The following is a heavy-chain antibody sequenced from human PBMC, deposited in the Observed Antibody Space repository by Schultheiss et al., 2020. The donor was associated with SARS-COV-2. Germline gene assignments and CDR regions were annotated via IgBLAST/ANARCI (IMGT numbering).Heavy chain of an antibody. CDR3: TTEDYGDYG. J-gene: IGHJ4*02. V-gene: IGHV3-73*01. Sequence: GESLKISCEASGFTFSGAAIHWVRQASGKGLEWVGRIRSKGHDYATSYAASVKGRFTISRDDSKNTLYLQMNSLKTEDTAVYYCTTEDYGDYGWGQGTLVTVSS. CDR2: IRSKGHDYAT. D-gene: IGHD4-17*01. CDR1: GFTFSGAA.